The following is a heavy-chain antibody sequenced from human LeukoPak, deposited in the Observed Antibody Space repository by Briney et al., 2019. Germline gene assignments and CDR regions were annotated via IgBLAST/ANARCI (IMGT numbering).Heavy chain of an antibody. CDR2: INHSGST. CDR3: ARVCHFRGVNN. J-gene: IGHJ4*02. CDR1: GGSFSGYY. V-gene: IGHV4-34*01. Sequence: SETLSLTCAVYGGSFSGYYWNWIRQPPGKGLEWIGEINHSGSTNYNPSLKSRVTISVDTSKNQFSLKLSSVTTADTAVYYCARVCHFRGVNNWDQGTLVTVSS. D-gene: IGHD3-10*01.